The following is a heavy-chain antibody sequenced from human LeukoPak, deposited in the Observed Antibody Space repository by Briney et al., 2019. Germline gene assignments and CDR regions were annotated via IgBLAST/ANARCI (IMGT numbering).Heavy chain of an antibody. Sequence: ASVKVSCKAAGYTFTSYDINWVRQAPGQGLEWMRWMNPNSGNTGYAQKFQGRVTMTRNTSISTAYMELSSLRSEDTAVYYCAREYYDFWSGYYASTRTMYNWFDPWGQGTLVTVSS. V-gene: IGHV1-8*01. CDR3: AREYYDFWSGYYASTRTMYNWFDP. J-gene: IGHJ5*02. D-gene: IGHD3-3*01. CDR2: MNPNSGNT. CDR1: GYTFTSYD.